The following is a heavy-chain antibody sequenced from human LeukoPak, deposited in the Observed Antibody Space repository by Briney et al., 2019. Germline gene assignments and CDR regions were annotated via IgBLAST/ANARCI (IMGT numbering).Heavy chain of an antibody. V-gene: IGHV1-46*01. Sequence: ASVKVSCKASGYIFTGYYMHWVRQAPGQGLEWMGWINPSGGSTSYAQKFQGRVTMTRDMSTSTVYMELSSLRSEDTAVYYCARDLLVGLNYYYYYMDVWGKGTTVTVSS. D-gene: IGHD3-16*02. CDR2: INPSGGST. J-gene: IGHJ6*03. CDR3: ARDLLVGLNYYYYYMDV. CDR1: GYIFTGYY.